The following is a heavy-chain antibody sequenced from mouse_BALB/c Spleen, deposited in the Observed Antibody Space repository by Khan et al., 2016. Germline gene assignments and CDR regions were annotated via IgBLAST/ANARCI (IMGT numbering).Heavy chain of an antibody. CDR2: IFPGSGST. D-gene: IGHD1-2*01. J-gene: IGHJ4*01. CDR1: GYTFTDYY. CDR3: AGSYCDYFAMDY. Sequence: QVQLKQSGTELPRPGASVKLSCKASGYTFTDYYLHWVMQRTGQGLEWIGEIFPGSGSTYYNEKFKGKASLTADTSSSTAYMQLSSLTSEDSAVYYCAGSYCDYFAMDYWGHGASATVSA. V-gene: IGHV1-77*01.